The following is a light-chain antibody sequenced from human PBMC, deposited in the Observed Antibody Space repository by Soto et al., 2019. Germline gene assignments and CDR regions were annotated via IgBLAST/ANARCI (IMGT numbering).Light chain of an antibody. J-gene: IGKJ4*01. Sequence: DVQMTQSPSSLSAFVGDRVTITCRASQGIAPYLAWFQQKPGKVPKLLIYATSTLQSGVPSRFSGSGSGTDFTLTISSLHPEDVATYYCQKYNTAPLTFDGENKVDIK. CDR3: QKYNTAPLT. CDR2: ATS. CDR1: QGIAPY. V-gene: IGKV1-27*01.